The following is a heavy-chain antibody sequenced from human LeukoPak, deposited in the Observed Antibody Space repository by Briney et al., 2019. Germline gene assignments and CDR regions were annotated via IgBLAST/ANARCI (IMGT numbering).Heavy chain of an antibody. CDR1: GGSFSGYH. V-gene: IGHV4-34*01. J-gene: IGHJ4*02. Sequence: SETLSLTCAVYGGSFSGYHWSWIRQPPGKGLEWIGEINHSGSTNYNPSLKSRVTISVDTSKNQFSLKLSSVTAADTAVYYCARDVGTTGWHTYDFWGQGTLVTVSS. D-gene: IGHD3-9*01. CDR3: ARDVGTTGWHTYDF. CDR2: INHSGST.